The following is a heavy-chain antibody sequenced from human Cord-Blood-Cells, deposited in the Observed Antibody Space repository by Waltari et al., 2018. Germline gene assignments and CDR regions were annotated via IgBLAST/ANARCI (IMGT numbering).Heavy chain of an antibody. V-gene: IGHV3-21*01. D-gene: IGHD5-18*01. CDR2: ISSSSSYI. J-gene: IGHJ4*02. Sequence: SSYSMNWVRQAPGKGLNWVSSISSSSSYIYYADSVKGRFTISRDNAKNSLYLQMNSLRAEDTAVYYCARILGYSYGPFDYWGQGTLVTVSS. CDR1: SSYS. CDR3: ARILGYSYGPFDY.